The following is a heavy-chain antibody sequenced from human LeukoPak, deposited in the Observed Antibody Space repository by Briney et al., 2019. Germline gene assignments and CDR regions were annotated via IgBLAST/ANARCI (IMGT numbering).Heavy chain of an antibody. J-gene: IGHJ6*02. Sequence: GASVKVSCKASGYTFTNYGISWVRQAPGQGLEWMGWISAYNGNTNYAQKLQGRVTMTTDTSTSTAYMELRSLRSDDTAVYYCARTVPRGYYYYGMDVWGQGTLVTVSS. CDR3: ARTVPRGYYYYGMDV. V-gene: IGHV1-18*01. CDR1: GYTFTNYG. CDR2: ISAYNGNT. D-gene: IGHD2-2*01.